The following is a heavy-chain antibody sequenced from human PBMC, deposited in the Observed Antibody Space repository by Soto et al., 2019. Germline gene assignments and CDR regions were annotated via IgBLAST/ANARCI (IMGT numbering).Heavy chain of an antibody. D-gene: IGHD2-2*01. CDR2: IWYDGSNK. CDR1: GFTFSSYG. J-gene: IGHJ6*03. V-gene: IGHV3-33*01. Sequence: GGSLRLSCAASGFTFSSYGMHWVRQAPGKGLEWVAVIWYDGSNKYYADSVKGRFTISRDNSKNTLYLQMNSLRAEDTAVYYCARDRGYCSSTSCYDPYYYYYMDVWGEGTTVTVSS. CDR3: ARDRGYCSSTSCYDPYYYYYMDV.